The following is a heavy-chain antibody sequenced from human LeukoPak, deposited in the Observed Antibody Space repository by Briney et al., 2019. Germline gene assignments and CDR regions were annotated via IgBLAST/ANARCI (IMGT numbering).Heavy chain of an antibody. J-gene: IGHJ4*02. CDR3: VKRRSRNTGPFDY. CDR1: GFTISSDA. CDR2: ISGSKT. Sequence: GGSLRLSCAASGFTISSDALTWVRLGPGRRLEWVSAISGSKTYYAESVKGRFTISRDDTNNMLYLQMTSLRAEDTAVYYCVKRRSRNTGPFDYWGQGTLVTVSP. V-gene: IGHV3-23*01. D-gene: IGHD1/OR15-1a*01.